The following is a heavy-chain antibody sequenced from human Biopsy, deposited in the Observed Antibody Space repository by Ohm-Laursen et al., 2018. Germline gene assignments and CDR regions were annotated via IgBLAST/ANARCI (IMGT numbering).Heavy chain of an antibody. J-gene: IGHJ2*01. D-gene: IGHD6-19*01. CDR3: ARGLSSGWYGYFDV. Sequence: SLRLSCAASGFTFGHYAMHWVRQAPGKGLEWVSLVWYDGTNEDYADSVKGRFTISRDNSKNTLYLQINTLTLEDTAFYYCARGLSSGWYGYFDVWGRGTLVTVSS. CDR2: VWYDGTNE. CDR1: GFTFGHYA. V-gene: IGHV3-33*01.